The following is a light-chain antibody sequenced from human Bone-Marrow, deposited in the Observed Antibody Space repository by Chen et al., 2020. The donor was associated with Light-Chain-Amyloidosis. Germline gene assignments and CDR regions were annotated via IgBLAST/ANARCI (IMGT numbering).Light chain of an antibody. CDR1: QDINIW. V-gene: IGKV1-5*03. J-gene: IGKJ1*01. CDR3: QQYITSWT. CDR2: QAS. Sequence: DIQMTQSPSTLSASVGDRVTFTCRASQDINIWLAWYQQKPGQVPRLLIYQASSLESGVPSRFGGSGSGTEFTLTISSLQPDDFATYYCQQYITSWTFGPGTKVEI.